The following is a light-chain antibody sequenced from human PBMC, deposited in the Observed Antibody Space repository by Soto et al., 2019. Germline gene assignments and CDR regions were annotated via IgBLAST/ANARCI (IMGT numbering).Light chain of an antibody. CDR3: QQRYNRYT. J-gene: IGKJ2*01. Sequence: EIVLTQSPATLSLSPGERANLSCRASQSISSYLAWFQQKPGQAPRLLIYDASSRATGIPARFSGSGSGTDFTLTISSVESEDSAAYYCQQRYNRYTFGQGTKLEIK. CDR1: QSISSY. V-gene: IGKV3-11*01. CDR2: DAS.